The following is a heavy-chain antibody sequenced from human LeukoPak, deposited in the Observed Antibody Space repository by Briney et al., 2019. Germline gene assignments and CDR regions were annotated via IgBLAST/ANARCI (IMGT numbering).Heavy chain of an antibody. J-gene: IGHJ4*02. Sequence: GASVKVSCKASGYTYISYGISWVRQAPGQGLEWMGWISAYNGNTKYAQKLQGRVTMTTDTSTSTAYMELSRLRSDDTAVYYCARRPNGVGSYFMEFDYWGQGTLVTVSS. D-gene: IGHD1-26*01. CDR2: ISAYNGNT. V-gene: IGHV1-18*01. CDR3: ARRPNGVGSYFMEFDY. CDR1: GYTYISYG.